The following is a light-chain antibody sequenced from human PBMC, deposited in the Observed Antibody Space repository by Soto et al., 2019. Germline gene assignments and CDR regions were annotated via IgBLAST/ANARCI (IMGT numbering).Light chain of an antibody. CDR2: AAS. CDR3: HQYGSSPWT. Sequence: EIVLTQSPGTLSLSPGDRASLSCRASQTITSSFLAWYQQKPGQAPRLLISAASSRATGIPDRFSGSGSETDFTLTITRLESEDFAVYSCHQYGSSPWTFGQGTKVDIK. V-gene: IGKV3-20*01. J-gene: IGKJ1*01. CDR1: QTITSSF.